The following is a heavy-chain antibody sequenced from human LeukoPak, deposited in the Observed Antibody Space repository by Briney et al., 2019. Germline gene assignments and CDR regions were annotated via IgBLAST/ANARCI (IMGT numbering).Heavy chain of an antibody. D-gene: IGHD5-24*01. V-gene: IGHV4-34*01. CDR3: AQLRGYFDL. CDR1: GWSFNDYY. J-gene: IGHJ2*01. CDR2: INHSGST. Sequence: KPSETLSLTCAVYGWSFNDYYWSWIRQPPGKGLEWIGEINHSGSTNYNPSLKSRVTISVDTSKNQFSLKLSSVTAADTAVYYCAQLRGYFDLWGRGTLVTVSS.